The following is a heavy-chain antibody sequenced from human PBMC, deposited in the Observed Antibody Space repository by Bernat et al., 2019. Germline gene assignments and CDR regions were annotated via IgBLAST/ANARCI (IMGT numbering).Heavy chain of an antibody. J-gene: IGHJ3*01. D-gene: IGHD3-10*01. CDR3: ARGEYVVRGGGKLDDGFDV. CDR1: GYTFTRYG. Sequence: QVQLVQSGAEIKESGASVKVSCKASGYTFTRYGISWLRQAPGQGLEWMGWISGYNGNTNYAQRLQGRVTMTTDASTSTAYMELRSLRCDDTAVYYCARGEYVVRGGGKLDDGFDVWGQGTMVTVSS. CDR2: ISGYNGNT. V-gene: IGHV1-18*01.